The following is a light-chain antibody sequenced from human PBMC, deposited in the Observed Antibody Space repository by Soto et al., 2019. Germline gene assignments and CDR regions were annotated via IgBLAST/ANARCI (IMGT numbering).Light chain of an antibody. CDR2: GAT. V-gene: IGKV3-20*01. CDR3: QQYDSSPLT. Sequence: ENVLTQSPGTLSLSPGERATLSCRASQSVSSSYLAWYQQKPGQAPRLLIYGATTRATGIPDRFSGSGSGTDFTLTISRMEPEDFAVYYCQQYDSSPLTFGGGNKVEIK. J-gene: IGKJ4*01. CDR1: QSVSSSY.